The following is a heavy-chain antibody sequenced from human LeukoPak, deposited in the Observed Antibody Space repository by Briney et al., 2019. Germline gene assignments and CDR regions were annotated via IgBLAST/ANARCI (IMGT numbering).Heavy chain of an antibody. Sequence: GASVKVSCKASGYTFTSYDINWVRQATGQGLEWMGWMNPNSGNTGYAQKFQGRVTMTRNTSISTAYMELSSLRPEDTAVYYCARGLRSITMVRGVCRFDPWGQGTLVTVSS. CDR2: MNPNSGNT. V-gene: IGHV1-8*01. J-gene: IGHJ5*02. CDR1: GYTFTSYD. CDR3: ARGLRSITMVRGVCRFDP. D-gene: IGHD3-10*01.